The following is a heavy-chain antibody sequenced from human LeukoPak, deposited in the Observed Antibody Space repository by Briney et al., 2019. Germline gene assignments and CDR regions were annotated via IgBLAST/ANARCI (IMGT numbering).Heavy chain of an antibody. CDR1: GGSISSGDYY. CDR3: ARDRSVAALWGHMGLDD. Sequence: SETLSLTCTVSGGSISSGDYYWRWIRQPPGKGLGWIGYIYYSGSTYYNPSLKSRVTISVDTSKNQFSLKLSSVTAADTAVYYCARDRSVAALWGHMGLDDWGQGTLVTVSS. V-gene: IGHV4-30-4*08. J-gene: IGHJ4*02. CDR2: IYYSGST. D-gene: IGHD6-19*01.